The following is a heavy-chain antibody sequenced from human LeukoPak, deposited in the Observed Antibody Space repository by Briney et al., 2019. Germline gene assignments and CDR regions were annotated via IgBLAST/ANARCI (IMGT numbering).Heavy chain of an antibody. V-gene: IGHV1-69*13. CDR2: IIPIFGTA. Sequence: GASVKVSCMASGGTFSNSAISWVRQAPGPGLEWMGGIIPIFGTAYYGQKFRGRVTITADDSTSTAYMELSGLSSEDTAMYYCAREKGDAVATNYFDTWGQGTLVTVSS. D-gene: IGHD5-12*01. CDR1: GGTFSNSA. J-gene: IGHJ5*02. CDR3: AREKGDAVATNYFDT.